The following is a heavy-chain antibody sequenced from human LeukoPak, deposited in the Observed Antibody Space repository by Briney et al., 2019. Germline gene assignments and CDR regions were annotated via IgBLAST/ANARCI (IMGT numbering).Heavy chain of an antibody. V-gene: IGHV1-2*02. Sequence: GASVKVSCKASGYTFTGNFIHWVRQAPGQGLEWGGWINPNGGGTNYAQKFQGRVTMTRDTSISTAYMNLSSLTSEDTAISYCARGHSSLRLYYFDYWGQGTLVTVSS. J-gene: IGHJ4*02. D-gene: IGHD6-6*01. CDR2: INPNGGGT. CDR3: ARGHSSLRLYYFDY. CDR1: GYTFTGNF.